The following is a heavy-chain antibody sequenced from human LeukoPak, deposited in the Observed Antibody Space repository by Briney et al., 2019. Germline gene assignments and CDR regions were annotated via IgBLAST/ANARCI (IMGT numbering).Heavy chain of an antibody. Sequence: PSETLSLTCTVSGGSISSYYWSWIRQPPGKGLEWIGYIYYSGSTNYNPSLKSRVTISVDTSKNQFSLKLSSVTAADTAVYYCARSAGTWVFDYWGQGTLVTVSS. D-gene: IGHD6-19*01. CDR3: ARSAGTWVFDY. V-gene: IGHV4-59*01. CDR2: IYYSGST. CDR1: GGSISSYY. J-gene: IGHJ4*02.